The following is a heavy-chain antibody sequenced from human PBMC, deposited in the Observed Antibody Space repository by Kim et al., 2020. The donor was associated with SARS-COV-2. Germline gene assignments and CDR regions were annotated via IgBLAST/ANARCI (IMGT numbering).Heavy chain of an antibody. J-gene: IGHJ5*02. V-gene: IGHV4-39*01. D-gene: IGHD2-15*01. Sequence: SETPSLTCTVSGGSISSSSYYWGWIRQPPGKGLEWIGSIYYSGSTYYNPSLKSRVTISVDTSKNQFSLKLSSVTAADTAVYHCARHGYCSGGSCYSNWFDPWGQGTLVTVSS. CDR1: GGSISSSSYY. CDR2: IYYSGST. CDR3: ARHGYCSGGSCYSNWFDP.